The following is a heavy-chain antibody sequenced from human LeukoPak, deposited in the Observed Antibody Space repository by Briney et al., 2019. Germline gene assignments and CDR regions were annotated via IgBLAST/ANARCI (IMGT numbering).Heavy chain of an antibody. D-gene: IGHD1-26*01. V-gene: IGHV3-21*01. CDR2: ISSSSSYI. Sequence: GGSLRLSCAAAGLTFSSYSMNLVRQAPGKGLEWVSSISSSSSYIYYADSVKGRFTISRDNAKNSLYLQMNSLRAEDTAVYYCARAGYEWELEVDWGQGTLVTVSS. J-gene: IGHJ4*02. CDR1: GLTFSSYS. CDR3: ARAGYEWELEVD.